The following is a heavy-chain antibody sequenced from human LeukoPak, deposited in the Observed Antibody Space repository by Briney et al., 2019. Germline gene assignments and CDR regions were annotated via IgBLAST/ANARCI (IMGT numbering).Heavy chain of an antibody. V-gene: IGHV3-23*05. D-gene: IGHD1-1*01. Sequence: GGSLRLSCAASGVSFSGSDMSWVRQAPGSGLEWVSCIRHSVSNTYYADSVMGRFTISRDNSKHTLYLQMNSLSAEDTAVYYCAKRGNPTVGHHYLDVWGKGTTVSVSS. CDR2: IRHSVSNT. J-gene: IGHJ6*03. CDR1: GVSFSGSD. CDR3: AKRGNPTVGHHYLDV.